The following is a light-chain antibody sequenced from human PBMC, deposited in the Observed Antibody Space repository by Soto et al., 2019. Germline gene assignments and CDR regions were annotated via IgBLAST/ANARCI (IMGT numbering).Light chain of an antibody. CDR2: GAS. J-gene: IGKJ1*01. CDR1: QSVSSSY. CDR3: QQYGSSPLT. Sequence: EIVLTQSPGTLSLSPGERATLSCRASQSVSSSYLAWYQQKPGQAPRLLIYGASSRATGIPDRFSGSRSGTDFTLTISRLEPEDFAVYYCQQYGSSPLTFGLGTKVEIK. V-gene: IGKV3-20*01.